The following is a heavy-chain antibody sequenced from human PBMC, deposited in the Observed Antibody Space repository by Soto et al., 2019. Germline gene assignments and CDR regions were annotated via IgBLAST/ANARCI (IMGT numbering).Heavy chain of an antibody. CDR2: ISYEGSNK. D-gene: IGHD6-19*01. CDR1: GFTFSSYA. V-gene: IGHV3-30-3*01. CDR3: ARDGSIAVADYFDY. Sequence: QVQLVESGGGVVQPGRSLRLSCAASGFTFSSYAMHWVRQAPGKGLEWVAVISYEGSNKYYADSVKGRFTISRDNSKNTLYLQMNSLRAEDTAVYYCARDGSIAVADYFDYWGQGTLVTVSS. J-gene: IGHJ4*02.